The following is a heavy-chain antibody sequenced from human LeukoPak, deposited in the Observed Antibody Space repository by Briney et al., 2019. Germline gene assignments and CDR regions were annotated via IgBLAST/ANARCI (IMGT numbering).Heavy chain of an antibody. Sequence: GASEKVSCKASGYTFTGYYLHWVRQAPGQGLEWMGWINPSSGATNYAQKFQGRITMTRDTSITTSYMELSRLRSDDTAVYYCARGRGSGWYPSDYWGQGTLVTVSS. CDR1: GYTFTGYY. J-gene: IGHJ4*02. V-gene: IGHV1-2*02. D-gene: IGHD6-19*01. CDR3: ARGRGSGWYPSDY. CDR2: INPSSGAT.